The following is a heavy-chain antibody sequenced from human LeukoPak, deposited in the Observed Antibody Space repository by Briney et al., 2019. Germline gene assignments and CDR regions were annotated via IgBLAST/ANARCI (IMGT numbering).Heavy chain of an antibody. V-gene: IGHV3-30*18. D-gene: IGHD1-26*01. Sequence: GGSLRLSCAASGCTFSSYAINWVRQAPGKGLEWVAVISNDGSNKYYADSVKGRFTISRDNSKNTLYLQMNSLRAEDTAVYYCAKETGRWELEWGQGTLVTVSS. CDR2: ISNDGSNK. CDR3: AKETGRWELE. J-gene: IGHJ4*02. CDR1: GCTFSSYA.